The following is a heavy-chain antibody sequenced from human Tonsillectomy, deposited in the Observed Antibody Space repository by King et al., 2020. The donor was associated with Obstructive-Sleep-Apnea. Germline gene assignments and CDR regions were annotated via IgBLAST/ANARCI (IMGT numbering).Heavy chain of an antibody. D-gene: IGHD6-13*01. CDR1: GGSISSSDYY. CDR2: IYYSGST. CDR3: ARDSGGISAAVDY. V-gene: IGHV4-31*03. Sequence: VQLQESGPGLVKPSQTLSLTCTVSGGSISSSDYYWSWIRQSPGKGLEWIGNIYYSGSTYYNPSLTSRITISVDTSKNQFSLKVRSVTVADTAVYYCARDSGGISAAVDYWGQGTLVTVSS. J-gene: IGHJ4*02.